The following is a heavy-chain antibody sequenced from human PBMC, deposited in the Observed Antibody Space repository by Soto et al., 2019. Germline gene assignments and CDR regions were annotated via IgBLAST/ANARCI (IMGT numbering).Heavy chain of an antibody. D-gene: IGHD3-9*01. CDR1: GYTFSNYG. CDR2: ISDYNGNT. J-gene: IGHJ4*02. CDR3: ARAVLRYFDWLFDY. V-gene: IGHV1-18*01. Sequence: ASVKVSCKASGYTFSNYGLSWVRQAPGQGLEWMGWISDYNGNTHYAQKFQGRLIMTTDTSTRTAYVELRSLTSDDTAVYYCARAVLRYFDWLFDYWGQGTLVTVSS.